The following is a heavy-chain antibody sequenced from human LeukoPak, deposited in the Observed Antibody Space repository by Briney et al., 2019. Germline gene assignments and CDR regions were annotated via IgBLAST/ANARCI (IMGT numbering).Heavy chain of an antibody. Sequence: PGGSLRLSCVVSEFIFSDYYMSWIRQAPGKGLEWVSYISSSGSTTYYADSVEGRMTISRDNSKNSLYLQMNSLRTEDSALYYCAKDLTNGGPSHYFDYWGQGTLVIVSS. CDR3: AKDLTNGGPSHYFDY. D-gene: IGHD3-16*01. CDR2: ISSSGSTT. V-gene: IGHV3-11*01. CDR1: EFIFSDYY. J-gene: IGHJ4*02.